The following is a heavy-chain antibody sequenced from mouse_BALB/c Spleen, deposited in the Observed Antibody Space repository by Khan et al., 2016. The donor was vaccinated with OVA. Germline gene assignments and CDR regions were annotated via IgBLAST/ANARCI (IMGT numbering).Heavy chain of an antibody. Sequence: QVQLQQSGAELAKPGASVKMSCKASGYTFINYWILWVKQRPGQGPEWIGYINPSTGYTEYNQNFKDKATLTADKSSSTAYMQLGSLTSEDSAVYYCARRGLRWDFDYWGQGTTLTVSS. CDR3: ARRGLRWDFDY. CDR1: GYTFINYW. D-gene: IGHD1-1*01. CDR2: INPSTGYT. J-gene: IGHJ2*01. V-gene: IGHV1-7*01.